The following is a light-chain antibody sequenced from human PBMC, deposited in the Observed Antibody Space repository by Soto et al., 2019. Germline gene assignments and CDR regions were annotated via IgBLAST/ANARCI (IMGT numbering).Light chain of an antibody. CDR1: RSVLYSSNNKNY. CDR3: QQYYTTPLT. J-gene: IGKJ4*01. V-gene: IGKV4-1*01. CDR2: WAS. Sequence: DIVMTQSPDSLAVSLGERATINCKSSRSVLYSSNNKNYLAWYQQQPGQPPKLLIYWASIRESGVPDRFSGSGSGTDFNLTISSLQAEDVAVYYCQQYYTTPLTFGGGTKVEIK.